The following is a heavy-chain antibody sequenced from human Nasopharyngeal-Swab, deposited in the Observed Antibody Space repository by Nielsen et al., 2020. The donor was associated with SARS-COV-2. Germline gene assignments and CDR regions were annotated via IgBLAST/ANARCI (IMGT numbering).Heavy chain of an antibody. CDR2: IKSKTDGGTT. J-gene: IGHJ6*03. Sequence: GGSLRLSCAASGFTFSNAWMSWVRQAPGKGLEWVGRIKSKTDGGTTDYAAPVKGRFTISRDDSKNTLYLQMNSLKTEDTAVYYCATLLDNYYMDVWGKGTTVTVSS. D-gene: IGHD2/OR15-2a*01. CDR3: ATLLDNYYMDV. CDR1: GFTFSNAW. V-gene: IGHV3-15*01.